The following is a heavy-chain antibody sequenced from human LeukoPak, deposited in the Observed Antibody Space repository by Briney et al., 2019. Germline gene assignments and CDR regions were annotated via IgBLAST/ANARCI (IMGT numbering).Heavy chain of an antibody. D-gene: IGHD3-10*01. J-gene: IGHJ4*02. CDR3: ACAFGELLSAYYFDY. CDR2: IYHSGST. V-gene: IGHV4-4*02. Sequence: SETLSHTCAVSGGSISSSNWWSWVRQPPGKGLEWIGEIYHSGSTNYNPSLKSRVTISVDKSKNQFSLKLGSVTAADTAVYYCACAFGELLSAYYFDYWGQGTLVTVSS. CDR1: GGSISSSNW.